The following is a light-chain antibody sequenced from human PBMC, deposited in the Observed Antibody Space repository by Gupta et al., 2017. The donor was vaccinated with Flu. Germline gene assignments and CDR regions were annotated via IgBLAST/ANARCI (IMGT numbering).Light chain of an antibody. CDR3: QKENNAPVT. CDR2: AAS. V-gene: IGKV1-27*01. Sequence: DTQMTQSPSSLSASVGDRVTITCRASQDISNYLVWYQQKPGKPPNLLIYAASTLQTGVPSRFSGSGSGTDFTLTISSLQPEDVATYYCQKENNAPVTFGHGTKVDIK. J-gene: IGKJ3*01. CDR1: QDISNY.